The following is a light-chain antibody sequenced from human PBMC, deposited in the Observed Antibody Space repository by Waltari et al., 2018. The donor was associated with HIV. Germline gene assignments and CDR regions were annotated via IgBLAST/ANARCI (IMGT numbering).Light chain of an antibody. CDR1: QSLLYSDGNTY. V-gene: IGKV2-30*01. CDR3: MQGTHWPIT. J-gene: IGKJ5*01. Sequence: VVVTQSPLSLPVSIGQPASIPCNSSQSLLYSDGNTYLNWFHHRPGQSPRRLIYRVSNRDSGVPDRFSDSGTGSDFTLKISKVEAENVGVYYCMQGTHWPITFGQGTRLESK. CDR2: RVS.